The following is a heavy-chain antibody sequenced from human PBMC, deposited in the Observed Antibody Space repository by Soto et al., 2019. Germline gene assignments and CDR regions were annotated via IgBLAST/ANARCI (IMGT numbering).Heavy chain of an antibody. CDR1: KFSFGSYW. CDR3: TSSGSYDIAWFDP. D-gene: IGHD3-10*01. V-gene: IGHV3-74*01. Sequence: PGGSLRVSCAASKFSFGSYWMHWVRQAPGKGLVWVSRIDPDGSTTYYADSVKGRFTISRDNAKNTLYLQLNSLRAEDTAVYYCTSSGSYDIAWFDPWGQGTLVTVSS. CDR2: IDPDGSTT. J-gene: IGHJ5*02.